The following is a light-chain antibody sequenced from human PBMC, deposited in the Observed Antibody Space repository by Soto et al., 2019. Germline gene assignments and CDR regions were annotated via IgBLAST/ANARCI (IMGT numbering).Light chain of an antibody. CDR1: QSVGGG. CDR3: QQYNNWPPYT. J-gene: IGKJ2*01. V-gene: IGKV3-15*01. CDR2: GAS. Sequence: EIVLTQSPATLSVSPGKRATLSCRASQSVGGGLSWFQQKPGQPPRLLIYGASTRATGIPARFSGSGSGTEFTLTISSLQSEDYAVYYCQQYNNWPPYTFGQGTKVDIK.